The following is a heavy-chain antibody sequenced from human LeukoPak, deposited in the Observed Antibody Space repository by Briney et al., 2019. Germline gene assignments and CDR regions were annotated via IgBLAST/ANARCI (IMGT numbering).Heavy chain of an antibody. CDR1: GFTFSSYG. Sequence: GGSLRLSCAASGFTFSSYGMHWVRQAPGKGLEWVAFIRYDGSNKYYADSVKDRFTISRDNSKNTLYLQMNSLRAEDTAVYYCAKDPYYDFWSGYPNWSDPWGQGTLVTVSS. J-gene: IGHJ5*02. CDR2: IRYDGSNK. D-gene: IGHD3-3*01. CDR3: AKDPYYDFWSGYPNWSDP. V-gene: IGHV3-30*02.